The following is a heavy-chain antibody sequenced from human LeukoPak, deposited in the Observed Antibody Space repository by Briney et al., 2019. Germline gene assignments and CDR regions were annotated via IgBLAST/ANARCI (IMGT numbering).Heavy chain of an antibody. CDR2: ISSSSSYI. CDR3: ASNAAAVVLRDY. Sequence: GGSLRLSCAASGFTFSSYSMNWVRQAPGKGLEWVSSISSSSSYIYYADSAKGRFTISRDNAKNSLYLQMNSLRAEDTAVYYCASNAAAVVLRDYWGQGTLVTVSS. D-gene: IGHD6-13*01. J-gene: IGHJ4*02. V-gene: IGHV3-21*01. CDR1: GFTFSSYS.